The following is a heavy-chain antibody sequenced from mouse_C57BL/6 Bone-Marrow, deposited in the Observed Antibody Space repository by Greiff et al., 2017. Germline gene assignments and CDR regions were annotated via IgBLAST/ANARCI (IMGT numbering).Heavy chain of an antibody. V-gene: IGHV1-50*01. CDR2: IDPSDSYT. CDR1: GYTFTSYW. J-gene: IGHJ1*03. D-gene: IGHD2-2*01. CDR3: ASEGYRSYWYFDV. Sequence: QVQLQQSGAELVKPGASVTLSCKASGYTFTSYWMQWVKQRPGQGLEWIGEIDPSDSYTNYNQKFKGKATLTVDTSSSTAYMQLSSLTSEDSAVYYCASEGYRSYWYFDVWGTGTTVTVSS.